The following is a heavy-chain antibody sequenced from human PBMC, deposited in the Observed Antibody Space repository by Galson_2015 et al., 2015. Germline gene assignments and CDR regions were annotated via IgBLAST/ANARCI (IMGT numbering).Heavy chain of an antibody. CDR2: IYYSGST. V-gene: IGHV4-31*03. J-gene: IGHJ6*03. D-gene: IGHD6-6*01. Sequence: TLSLTCTVSGGSISSGGYYWSWIRQHPGKGLEWIGYIYYSGSTYYNPSLKSRVTISVDTSKNQFSLKLSSVTAADTAVYYCARDRRVWSSSSNPVDYYYYMDVWGKGTTVTVSS. CDR1: GGSISSGGYY. CDR3: ARDRRVWSSSSNPVDYYYYMDV.